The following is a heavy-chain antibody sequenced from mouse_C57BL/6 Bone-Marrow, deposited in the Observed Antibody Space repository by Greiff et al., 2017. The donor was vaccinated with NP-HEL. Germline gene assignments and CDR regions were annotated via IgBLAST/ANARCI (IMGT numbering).Heavy chain of an antibody. J-gene: IGHJ1*03. D-gene: IGHD1-1*01. CDR3: ARRIYYGSSHWYFDV. CDR1: GFTFSSYA. V-gene: IGHV5-4*03. CDR2: ISDGGSYT. Sequence: EVMLVESGGGLVKPGGSLKLSCAASGFTFSSYAMSWVRQTPEKRLEWVATISDGGSYTYYPDNVKGRFTISRDNAKNNLYLQMSHLKSEDTAMYYCARRIYYGSSHWYFDVWGTGTTVTVSS.